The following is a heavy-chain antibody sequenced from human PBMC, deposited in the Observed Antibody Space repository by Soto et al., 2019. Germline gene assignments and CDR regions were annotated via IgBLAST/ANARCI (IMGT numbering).Heavy chain of an antibody. Sequence: SVKVSCKASGGTFSSYAISWVRQAPGQGLEWLGGIIPIFGTANYAQKFQGRVTITADESTSTAYMELSSLRSEDTAVYYCARDTYYYDSSGYYSDYGMDVWGQGTTVTVSS. D-gene: IGHD3-22*01. CDR1: GGTFSSYA. CDR3: ARDTYYYDSSGYYSDYGMDV. V-gene: IGHV1-69*13. CDR2: IIPIFGTA. J-gene: IGHJ6*02.